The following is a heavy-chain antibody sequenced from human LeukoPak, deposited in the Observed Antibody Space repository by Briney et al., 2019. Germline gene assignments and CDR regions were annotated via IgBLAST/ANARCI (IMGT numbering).Heavy chain of an antibody. J-gene: IGHJ4*02. CDR3: ARDMHNWNYVVY. V-gene: IGHV1-2*02. CDR1: GYTFTGNY. Sequence: ASVKVSCKPSGYTFTGNYIRWVRQAPGQGLEWMGWINPNSGGTNYAQKFQGRVTMTRDTSISTAYVELSRLRSDDTAVYFCARDMHNWNYVVYWGQGTLVTVSS. CDR2: INPNSGGT. D-gene: IGHD1-20*01.